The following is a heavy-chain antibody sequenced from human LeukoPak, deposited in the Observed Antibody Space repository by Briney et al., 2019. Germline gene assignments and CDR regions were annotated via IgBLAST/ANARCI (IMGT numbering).Heavy chain of an antibody. CDR3: AREVGSGSLRPFDY. V-gene: IGHV3-74*01. CDR2: INSDGSST. CDR1: GFTFSSYW. Sequence: GGSLRLSCAASGFTFSSYWMHWVRQAPGKGLVWVSRINSDGSSTSYADSVKGRFTISRDNAKNTLYLQMNSLRAEDTAVYYCAREVGSGSLRPFDYWGQGTLVTVSS. D-gene: IGHD6-13*01. J-gene: IGHJ4*02.